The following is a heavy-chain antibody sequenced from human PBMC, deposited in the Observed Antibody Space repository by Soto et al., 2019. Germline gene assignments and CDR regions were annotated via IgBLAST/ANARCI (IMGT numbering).Heavy chain of an antibody. CDR1: GFTFSRVS. V-gene: IGHV3-21*01. Sequence: GGSLRLSCEASGFTFSRVSMNWVRQVPGKGLEWVASISSASSETWYADSVKGRFIISRDNDQTSLFLQMNTLRPVDAALYQRARVANWGPETQFTVSS. J-gene: IGHJ4*02. CDR3: ARVAN. CDR2: ISSASSET.